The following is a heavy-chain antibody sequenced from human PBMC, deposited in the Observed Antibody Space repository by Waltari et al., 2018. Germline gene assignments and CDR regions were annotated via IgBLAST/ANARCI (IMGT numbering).Heavy chain of an antibody. CDR3: ATRYYYDSSGYSF. CDR2: FDPEDGET. J-gene: IGHJ4*02. D-gene: IGHD3-22*01. Sequence: QAPGKGLEWMGGFDPEDGETIYAQKFQGRVTMTEDTSTDTAYMELSSLRSEDTAVYYCATRYYYDSSGYSFWGQGTLVTVSS. V-gene: IGHV1-24*01.